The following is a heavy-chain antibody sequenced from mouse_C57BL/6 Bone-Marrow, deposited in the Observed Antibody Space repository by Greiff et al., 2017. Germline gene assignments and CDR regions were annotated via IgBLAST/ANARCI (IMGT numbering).Heavy chain of an antibody. Sequence: VQLQQPGAELVRPGTSVKLSCKASGYTFTSYWMHWVKQRPGQGLEWIGVIDPSDSYTNYNQKFKGKATLTVDTSSSTAYMQLSSLTSEDSAVYYCARGDYYGSSRFAYWGQGTLVTVSA. CDR1: GYTFTSYW. CDR2: IDPSDSYT. J-gene: IGHJ3*01. D-gene: IGHD1-1*01. CDR3: ARGDYYGSSRFAY. V-gene: IGHV1-59*01.